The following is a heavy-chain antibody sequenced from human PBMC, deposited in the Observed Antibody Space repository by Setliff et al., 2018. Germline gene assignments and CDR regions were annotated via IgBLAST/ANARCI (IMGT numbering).Heavy chain of an antibody. D-gene: IGHD2-8*01. J-gene: IGHJ4*02. V-gene: IGHV1-18*01. CDR3: LRLVRYCTKIACQATSGDEV. Sequence: ASVKVSCKASGYTLSNSILSWVRQAPGQGLEWMGWISAYNGKTYFAQKFQDRITLTTDTSTDTGYLELRGLRSDDTAVYYCLRLVRYCTKIACQATSGDEVWGLGTQVTVS. CDR2: ISAYNGKT. CDR1: GYTLSNSI.